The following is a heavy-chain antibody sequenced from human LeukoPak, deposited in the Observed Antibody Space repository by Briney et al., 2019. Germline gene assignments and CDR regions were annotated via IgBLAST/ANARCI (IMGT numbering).Heavy chain of an antibody. CDR1: GGTFSSYA. Sequence: ASVKVSCKASGGTFSSYAISWVRQAPGQGLEWMGIINPSGGSTSYAQKFQGRVTMTTDTSTSTVYMELSSLRSEDTAVYYCARGASPPPGLYGMDVWGQGTTVTVSS. J-gene: IGHJ6*02. V-gene: IGHV1-46*01. CDR2: INPSGGST. CDR3: ARGASPPPGLYGMDV. D-gene: IGHD1-26*01.